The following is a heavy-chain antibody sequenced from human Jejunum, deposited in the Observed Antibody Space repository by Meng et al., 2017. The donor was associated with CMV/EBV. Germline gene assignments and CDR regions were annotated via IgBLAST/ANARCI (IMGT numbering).Heavy chain of an antibody. CDR3: ARGFLNGYQPFDY. CDR1: GGSVNNYA. J-gene: IGHJ4*02. D-gene: IGHD5-24*01. V-gene: IGHV1-69*12. CDR2: IIAIFKTP. Sequence: QGQLLLSVAEVKDPSSSMKVSCKSSGGSVNNYAFNWVRQAPAQGLEWMGGIIAIFKTPNYAQKFQGRLTITADESTGTSYMELTSLTSEDTAVYYCARGFLNGYQPFDYWGQGTLVTVSS.